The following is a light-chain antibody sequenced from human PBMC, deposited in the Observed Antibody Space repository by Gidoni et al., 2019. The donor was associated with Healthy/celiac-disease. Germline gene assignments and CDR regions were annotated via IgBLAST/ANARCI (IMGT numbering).Light chain of an antibody. Sequence: EIVLTQSPGTLSLSPGERATLSCRASQSVSSSYLAWYQQKPGQAPRLLIYGASSRATGIPDRFSGSVSGTDFTLTISRLEPEDFAVYYCQQYGSSVTFGQGTKVEIK. CDR1: QSVSSSY. CDR2: GAS. J-gene: IGKJ1*01. V-gene: IGKV3-20*01. CDR3: QQYGSSVT.